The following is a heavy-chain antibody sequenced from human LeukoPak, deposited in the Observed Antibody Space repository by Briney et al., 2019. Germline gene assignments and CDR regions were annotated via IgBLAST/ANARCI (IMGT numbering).Heavy chain of an antibody. CDR1: GGSISSSSYY. Sequence: PSETLSLTCTVSGGSISSSSYYWGWIRQPPGKGLEWIGSIYYSGSTYYNPSLKSRVTISVDTSKNQFSLKLSSVTAADTAVYYCARHEWFTMIVVVSRGGFDYWGQGTLVTVSS. CDR2: IYYSGST. V-gene: IGHV4-39*01. J-gene: IGHJ4*02. D-gene: IGHD3-22*01. CDR3: ARHEWFTMIVVVSRGGFDY.